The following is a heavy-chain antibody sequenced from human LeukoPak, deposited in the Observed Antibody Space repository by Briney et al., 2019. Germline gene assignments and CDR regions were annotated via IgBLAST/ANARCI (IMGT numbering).Heavy chain of an antibody. Sequence: GGSLRLSCAASGFTFDDYAMHWVRQAPGKGLEWVSGISWNSGSIGYADSVKGRFTISRDNAKNSLYLQMNSLRAEDTALYYCAKDLNGDYYSGDYYYYGMDVWGQGTTVTVS. D-gene: IGHD4-17*01. CDR1: GFTFDDYA. V-gene: IGHV3-9*01. J-gene: IGHJ6*02. CDR2: ISWNSGSI. CDR3: AKDLNGDYYSGDYYYYGMDV.